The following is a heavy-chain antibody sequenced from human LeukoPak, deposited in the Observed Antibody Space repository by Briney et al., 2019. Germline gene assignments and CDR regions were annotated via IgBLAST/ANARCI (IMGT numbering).Heavy chain of an antibody. CDR3: ARDLNPQSIGMRAFDI. Sequence: GASVKVSCKASGYAFTNFYWHWVRQAPGQGLEWMRIINPTTGSTTYAQKFQGRVTMTRDMSTSTVYMELSSLRSEDTAVYFCARDLNPQSIGMRAFDIWGQGTMVTASS. CDR2: INPTTGST. CDR1: GYAFTNFY. D-gene: IGHD1-14*01. V-gene: IGHV1-46*01. J-gene: IGHJ3*02.